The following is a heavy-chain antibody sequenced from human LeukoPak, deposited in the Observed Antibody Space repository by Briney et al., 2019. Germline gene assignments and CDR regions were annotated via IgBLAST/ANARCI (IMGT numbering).Heavy chain of an antibody. Sequence: SQTLSLTCTVSGVSISSSSYYWGWIRQPPGKGLEWIGSIYYSGSTYYNPSLKSRVTISVDTSKNQFSLKLSSVTAADTAVYYCATLPTNYYGSGSKFDYWGQGTLVTVSS. CDR2: IYYSGST. J-gene: IGHJ4*02. CDR3: ATLPTNYYGSGSKFDY. V-gene: IGHV4-39*01. D-gene: IGHD3-10*01. CDR1: GVSISSSSYY.